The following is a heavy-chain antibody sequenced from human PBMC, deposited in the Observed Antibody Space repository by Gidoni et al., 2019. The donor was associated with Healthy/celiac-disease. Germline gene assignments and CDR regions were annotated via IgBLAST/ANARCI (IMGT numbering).Heavy chain of an antibody. CDR2: INHSGST. D-gene: IGHD3-10*01. J-gene: IGHJ5*02. V-gene: IGHV4-34*01. CDR1: VGSFIAYY. CDR3: ARVRVRGMLRFGP. Sequence: QVQLQQWGAGLLNPSETLSLTCAVYVGSFIAYYWSWLRQPPGKGLEWIGEINHSGSTNYNPSLKSRVTRSVDKAKNQFSLKLSSVTAADTAVYYCARVRVRGMLRFGPWGQGTRVTVSS.